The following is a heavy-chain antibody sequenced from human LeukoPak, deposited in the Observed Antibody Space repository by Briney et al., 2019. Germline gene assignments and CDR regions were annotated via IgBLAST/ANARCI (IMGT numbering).Heavy chain of an antibody. J-gene: IGHJ5*02. CDR1: GGTFSSYA. Sequence: ASVKVSCKASGGTFSSYAISWVRQAPGQGLEWMGGNIPIFGTANYAQKFQCRVTITADESTSTAYMELSSLRSEDTAVYYCAREAHSSSWYLTEWFDPWGQGTLVTVSS. CDR2: NIPIFGTA. CDR3: AREAHSSSWYLTEWFDP. V-gene: IGHV1-69*13. D-gene: IGHD6-13*01.